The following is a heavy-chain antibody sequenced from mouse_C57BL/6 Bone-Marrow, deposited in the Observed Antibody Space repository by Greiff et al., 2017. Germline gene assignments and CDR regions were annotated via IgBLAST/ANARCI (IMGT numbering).Heavy chain of an antibody. CDR1: GYTFTSYG. Sequence: VQLQESGAELARPGASVKLSCKASGYTFTSYGISWVKQRTGQGLEWIGEIYPRSGNTYYNEKFKGKATLTADKSSSTAYMQLRSLTSEDSAVYFCAGGLRRWFAYWGQGTLVTVSA. D-gene: IGHD2-2*01. V-gene: IGHV1-81*01. J-gene: IGHJ3*01. CDR3: AGGLRRWFAY. CDR2: IYPRSGNT.